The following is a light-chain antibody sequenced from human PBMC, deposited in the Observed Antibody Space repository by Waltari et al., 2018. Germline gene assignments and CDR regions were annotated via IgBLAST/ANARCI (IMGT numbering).Light chain of an antibody. J-gene: IGKJ2*03. V-gene: IGKV1-39*01. Sequence: DIQMTQSPSSLSASVGDRVTITCRASQSISSYLNWYQQKPGKAPKLLIYAASSLQSGVPLRFSGSGSGTDFTLTISSLQPEDFATYYCQQSYSTPFYSFGQGTKLEIK. CDR3: QQSYSTPFYS. CDR1: QSISSY. CDR2: AAS.